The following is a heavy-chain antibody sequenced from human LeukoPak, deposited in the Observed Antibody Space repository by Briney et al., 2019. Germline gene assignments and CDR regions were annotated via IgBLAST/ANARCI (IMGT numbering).Heavy chain of an antibody. D-gene: IGHD6-19*01. CDR1: GFTFSSYA. J-gene: IGHJ4*02. CDR3: AKGGWLEY. CDR2: ISGSGGST. Sequence: GGSLRLSCAASGFTFSSYAMSWVRQAPGKGLEWVSAISGSGGSTYYADSVKGRFTISRDNSKNRSYLQMNSLKDEDTAVYYCAKGGWLEYWGQGTLVTVSS. V-gene: IGHV3-23*01.